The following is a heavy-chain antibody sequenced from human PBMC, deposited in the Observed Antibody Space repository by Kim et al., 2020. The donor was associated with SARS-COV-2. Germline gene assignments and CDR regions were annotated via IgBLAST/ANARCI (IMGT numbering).Heavy chain of an antibody. V-gene: IGHV3-9*01. J-gene: IGHJ4*02. CDR2: ISWNSDSK. Sequence: GGSLRLSCAASGFTFDDYAMHWVRQAPGKGLEWVSAISWNSDSKGYADSVKGRFTISRDNAKNSLYLQMNSLRAEDTAFYYCAKDVVAAATLSFDYWGQGSLVSLSP. D-gene: IGHD2-2*01. CDR3: AKDVVAAATLSFDY. CDR1: GFTFDDYA.